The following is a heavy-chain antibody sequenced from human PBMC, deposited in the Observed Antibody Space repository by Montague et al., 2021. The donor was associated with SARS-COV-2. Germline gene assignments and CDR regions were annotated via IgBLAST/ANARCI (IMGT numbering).Heavy chain of an antibody. CDR3: AKATWVLTVASLDY. CDR2: ISGSGGST. CDR1: GFTFSSYA. D-gene: IGHD3-9*01. J-gene: IGHJ4*02. Sequence: SLRLSCAASGFTFSSYAMSWVRQAPGKGLEWVSAISGSGGSTYYADSVEGRFTISRDNSKNTLYLQMNSLRAEDTAVYYCAKATWVLTVASLDYWGQGTLVTVSS. V-gene: IGHV3-23*01.